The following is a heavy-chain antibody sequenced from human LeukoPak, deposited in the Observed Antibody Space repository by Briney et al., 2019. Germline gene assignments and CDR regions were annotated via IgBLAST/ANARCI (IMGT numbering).Heavy chain of an antibody. V-gene: IGHV3-53*01. Sequence: GGSLRLSCAASGFTVSSNYMSWVRQAPGKGLEWVSVIYSGGSTYYADSVKGRFTISRDNSKNTLYLQMNSLRAEDTAVYYRARAHYDFWSGSYYFDYWGQGTLVTVSS. CDR1: GFTVSSNY. J-gene: IGHJ4*02. CDR2: IYSGGST. CDR3: ARAHYDFWSGSYYFDY. D-gene: IGHD3-3*01.